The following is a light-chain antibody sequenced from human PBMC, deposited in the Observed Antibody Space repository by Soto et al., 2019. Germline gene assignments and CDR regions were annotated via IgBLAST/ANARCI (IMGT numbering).Light chain of an antibody. J-gene: IGKJ2*01. CDR3: IHGSHWPT. Sequence: DVVMTQSPLSLPVTLGQPASIYCRSSQSLVQGDGNTYLNWFQQRPGHSPRRLIYKVSNRDSGVPARFSGSGSGTDFTLQIGRVEAEDVGIYYCIHGSHWPTFGQGTTLEIK. CDR2: KVS. CDR1: QSLVQGDGNTY. V-gene: IGKV2-30*02.